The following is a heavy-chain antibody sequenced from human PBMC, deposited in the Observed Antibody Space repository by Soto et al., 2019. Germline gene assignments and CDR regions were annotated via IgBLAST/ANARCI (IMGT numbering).Heavy chain of an antibody. CDR3: ARTSAAGKYYYGMDV. Sequence: GESLKIYCKGSGNSFTSYWVGWVRQMPGKGLEWMGIIYPGDSDTRYSPSFQGQVTISADKSISTAYLQWSSLKASDTAMYYCARTSAAGKYYYGMDVWGQGNTVTVS. V-gene: IGHV5-51*01. J-gene: IGHJ6*02. CDR2: IYPGDSDT. CDR1: GNSFTSYW. D-gene: IGHD6-13*01.